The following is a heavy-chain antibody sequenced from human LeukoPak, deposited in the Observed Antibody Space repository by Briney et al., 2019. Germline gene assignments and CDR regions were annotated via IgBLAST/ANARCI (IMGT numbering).Heavy chain of an antibody. V-gene: IGHV4-34*01. J-gene: IGHJ5*02. CDR2: INHSGST. CDR1: GGSFSGYY. CDR3: ARRSGVVPLPLGWFDP. D-gene: IGHD3-3*01. Sequence: SETLSLTCAVYGGSFSGYYWSWIHQPPGKGLEWIGEINHSGSTNYNPSLKSRVTISVDTSKNQFSLKLSSVTAADTAVYYCARRSGVVPLPLGWFDPWGQGTLVTVSS.